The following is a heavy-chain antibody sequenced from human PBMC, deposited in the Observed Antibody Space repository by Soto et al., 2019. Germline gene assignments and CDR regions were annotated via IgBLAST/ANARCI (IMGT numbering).Heavy chain of an antibody. V-gene: IGHV4-34*01. CDR3: ARGSHKLHSYDSSGFYHYVDY. CDR1: GGSFSGYS. CDR2: INDSGST. J-gene: IGHJ4*02. Sequence: PSETLSLTCAVYGGSFSGYSWTWIRQPPGKGLEWIGEINDSGSTNYTPSLERRVTISRDTSKNRFSLKLSSVTAADTAVYYCARGSHKLHSYDSSGFYHYVDYWGQGSLVTVSS. D-gene: IGHD3-22*01.